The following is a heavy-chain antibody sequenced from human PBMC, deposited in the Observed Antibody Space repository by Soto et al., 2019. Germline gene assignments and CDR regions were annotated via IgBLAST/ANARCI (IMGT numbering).Heavy chain of an antibody. J-gene: IGHJ4*02. CDR3: ARRASGWFFDY. Sequence: EVQLLESGGGLVQPGGSLRLSCAASGVTFSSYAMNWVRQAPGKGLEWVSGISGSGGSTYYADSVKGRFTISRDNSKNTLYLQMNSLRAEDTAVYYCARRASGWFFDYWGQGTLVTVSS. CDR1: GVTFSSYA. D-gene: IGHD6-19*01. V-gene: IGHV3-23*01. CDR2: ISGSGGST.